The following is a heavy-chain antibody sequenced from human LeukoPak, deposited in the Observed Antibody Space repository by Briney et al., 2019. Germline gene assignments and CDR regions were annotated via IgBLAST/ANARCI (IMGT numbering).Heavy chain of an antibody. CDR3: ARGDTAMVTRYFDY. D-gene: IGHD5-18*01. Sequence: PSETLSLTCTGSGDSISSGDYYWSWIRQPPGKGLEWIGYIYYSGSTYYNPSLKSRVTISVDTSKNQFSLKLSSVTAADTAVYYCARGDTAMVTRYFDYWGQGTLVTVSS. V-gene: IGHV4-30-4*01. CDR1: GDSISSGDYY. CDR2: IYYSGST. J-gene: IGHJ4*02.